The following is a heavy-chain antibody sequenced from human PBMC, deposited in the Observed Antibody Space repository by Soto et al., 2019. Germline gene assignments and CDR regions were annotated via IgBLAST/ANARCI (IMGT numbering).Heavy chain of an antibody. CDR2: ISGSGGST. CDR1: GFTFSSYA. J-gene: IGHJ6*03. Sequence: EVQLLESGGGLVQPGGYLRLSCAASGFTFSSYAMSWVRPAPGKGLEWVSAISGSGGSTYYADSVEGRFTISRDNFKNAVDLQMNRLRAEDTAVYYCALREMGCSGGSCYSLHCCSYYMDVWGKGTTVTVSS. CDR3: ALREMGCSGGSCYSLHCCSYYMDV. D-gene: IGHD2-15*01. V-gene: IGHV3-23*01.